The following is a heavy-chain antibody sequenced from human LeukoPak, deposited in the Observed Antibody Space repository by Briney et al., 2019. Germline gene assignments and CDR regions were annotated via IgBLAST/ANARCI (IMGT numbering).Heavy chain of an antibody. CDR3: ARELELLMYYFDY. CDR1: GGSISSSNYY. J-gene: IGHJ4*02. D-gene: IGHD2-15*01. V-gene: IGHV4-39*07. Sequence: SETLSLTCTVSGGSISSSNYYWGWIRQPPGKGLEWIGSIYYSGSTYYNPSLKSRVTISVDTSKNQFSLKLSSVTAADTAVYYCARELELLMYYFDYWGQGTLVTVSS. CDR2: IYYSGST.